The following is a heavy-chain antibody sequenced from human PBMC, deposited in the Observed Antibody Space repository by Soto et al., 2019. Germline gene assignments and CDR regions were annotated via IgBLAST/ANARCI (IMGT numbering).Heavy chain of an antibody. D-gene: IGHD1-1*01. Sequence: SETLSLTCTVPGGSISSYYWSWIRQPPGKGLEWIGYIYYSGSTNYNPSIKSRVTISVDTSKNQFSLKLSSVTAADTAVYYCARTTRGAFDIWGQGTMVTVSS. CDR1: GGSISSYY. CDR3: ARTTRGAFDI. CDR2: IYYSGST. J-gene: IGHJ3*02. V-gene: IGHV4-59*01.